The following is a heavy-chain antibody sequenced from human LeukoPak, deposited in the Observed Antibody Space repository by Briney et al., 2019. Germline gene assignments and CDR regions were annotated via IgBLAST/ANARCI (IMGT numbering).Heavy chain of an antibody. CDR2: ISPNSGGT. Sequence: ASVRVSCKTSEYTFTGYYMHWVRQAPGQGLEWMGWISPNSGGTNYAQKFQGRVTMTSDTSISTAYMELSRLRSDDTAVYYCARGKTTVYCGGDCYAFDYWGQGSLVTVSS. D-gene: IGHD2-21*02. CDR1: EYTFTGYY. J-gene: IGHJ4*02. CDR3: ARGKTTVYCGGDCYAFDY. V-gene: IGHV1-2*02.